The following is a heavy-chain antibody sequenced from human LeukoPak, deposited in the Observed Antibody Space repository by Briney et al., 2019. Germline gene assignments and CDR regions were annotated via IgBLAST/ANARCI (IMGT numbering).Heavy chain of an antibody. CDR3: ARGLPGHCSSSTCYLFDC. Sequence: PGGSLRLSCAASALNWVRQAPGKGLEWVANINQDGSKKYHVDSVKGRFSISRDNAKNSLYLQMNSLRAEDTAVYYCARGLPGHCSSSTCYLFDCWGQGALVTVSS. CDR1: ALN. D-gene: IGHD2-2*01. J-gene: IGHJ4*02. V-gene: IGHV3-7*01. CDR2: INQDGSKK.